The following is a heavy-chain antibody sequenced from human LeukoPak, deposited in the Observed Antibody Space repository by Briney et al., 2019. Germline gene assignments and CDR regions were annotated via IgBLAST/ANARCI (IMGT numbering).Heavy chain of an antibody. CDR2: IYYSGST. J-gene: IGHJ4*02. CDR3: ARDTTYGSEYYFDY. V-gene: IGHV4-31*03. D-gene: IGHD3-10*01. Sequence: PSETLSLTCTVSGGSISSGGYYWSWIRQHPGKGLEWIGYIYYSGSTYYNPSLKSRVTISVDTSKNQFSLKLSSVTAADTAVYYCARDTTYGSEYYFDYWGQGTLVTVSS. CDR1: GGSISSGGYY.